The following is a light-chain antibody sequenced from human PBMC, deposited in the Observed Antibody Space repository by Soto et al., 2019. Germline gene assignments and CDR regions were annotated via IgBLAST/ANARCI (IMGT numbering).Light chain of an antibody. CDR2: EVT. Sequence: QSVLTQPASVSGSPGQSITISCTGTTSDVGSHNFDSWYQQLPGKAPKLLIYEVTNRPSGTSNRFSGSKSGNTASLTISGLQAEDEADYYCSSFTNSILVFGGGTQLTVL. J-gene: IGLJ3*02. CDR3: SSFTNSILV. V-gene: IGLV2-14*01. CDR1: TSDVGSHNF.